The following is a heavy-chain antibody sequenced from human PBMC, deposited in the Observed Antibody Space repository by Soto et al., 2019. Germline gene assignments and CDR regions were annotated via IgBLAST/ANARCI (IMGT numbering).Heavy chain of an antibody. Sequence: EVQLVESGGGLVQPGGSLRLSCAASGFTFSSYSMNWVRQAPGKGLEWVSYISSSSSTIYYADSVKGRFTISRDNAKNSLYLQMNSLRDEDTAVYYCARGTHADIVVSRGYFDYWGQGTLVTVSS. CDR3: ARGTHADIVVSRGYFDY. D-gene: IGHD2-2*01. CDR1: GFTFSSYS. V-gene: IGHV3-48*02. J-gene: IGHJ4*02. CDR2: ISSSSSTI.